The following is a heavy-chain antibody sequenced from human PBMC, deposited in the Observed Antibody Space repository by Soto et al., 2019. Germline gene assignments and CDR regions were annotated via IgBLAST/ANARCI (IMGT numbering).Heavy chain of an antibody. Sequence: QLQLQESGPGLVKPSETLSLTCTVSGGSVSSSSYYWGWIRQPPGKGLEWIGTVSYTGSTYNNPSLKSRVTISVDTSKNQCSLKLNSVTAADTATHYCVRHTGRTVGSCSSTSCYSDYWGQGTLVAVSS. V-gene: IGHV4-39*01. D-gene: IGHD2-2*03. CDR1: GGSVSSSSYY. CDR3: VRHTGRTVGSCSSTSCYSDY. CDR2: VSYTGST. J-gene: IGHJ4*02.